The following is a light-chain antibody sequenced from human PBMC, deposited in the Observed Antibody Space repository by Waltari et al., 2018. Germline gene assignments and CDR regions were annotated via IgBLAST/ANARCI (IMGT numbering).Light chain of an antibody. CDR1: SLRNSY. J-gene: IGLJ3*02. CDR3: SSRNGRANQVV. Sequence: SSELTQDPAVSVALGQTVRITCKGDSLRNSYASWYQLKPGQAPVLVIYGKDKRPSGIPDRISGYSSGATSSLTITGAQAEDEADYYCSSRNGRANQVVFAGGTKVTVL. CDR2: GKD. V-gene: IGLV3-19*01.